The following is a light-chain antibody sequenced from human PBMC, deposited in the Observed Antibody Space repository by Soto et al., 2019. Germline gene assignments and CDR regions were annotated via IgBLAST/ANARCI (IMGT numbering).Light chain of an antibody. CDR2: GNS. CDR1: SSNIGAGYD. V-gene: IGLV1-40*01. Sequence: QSVLTQPPSVSGAPGQRVTISCTGSSSNIGAGYDIHWYQQLPGTAPKLLIYGNSNRPSGVPDRFSGSKSGTSASLAITGLTAEDDADYYCQSYDSSLSGSVFGGGTKLTVL. CDR3: QSYDSSLSGSV. J-gene: IGLJ3*02.